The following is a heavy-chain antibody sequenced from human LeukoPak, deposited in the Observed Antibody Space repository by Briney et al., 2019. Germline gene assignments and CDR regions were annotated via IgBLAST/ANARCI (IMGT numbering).Heavy chain of an antibody. CDR2: IYPDDSDT. D-gene: IGHD6-19*01. V-gene: IGHV5-51*01. J-gene: IGHJ4*02. CDR3: ARQRRSSGWPNDY. CDR1: GYSFTSYL. Sequence: GASLKISCKGSGYSFTSYLIAWVRHMRGKGVEWVGNIYPDDSDTRYSTSFQGQVTITDDKSISTAYLQWSSLKASDNAMYYCARQRRSSGWPNDYWGQGTLVTVSS.